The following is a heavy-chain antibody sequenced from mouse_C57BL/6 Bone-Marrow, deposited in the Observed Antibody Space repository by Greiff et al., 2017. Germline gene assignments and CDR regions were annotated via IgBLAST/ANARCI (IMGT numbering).Heavy chain of an antibody. Sequence: QVHVKQSGAELVRPGASVTLSCKASGYTFTDYEMHWVKQTPVHGLEWIGAIDPETGGTAYNQKFKGKAIMTADTSSSTAYMELRSLTSEDSAVYYCTTIDYGNYGFAYWGQGTLVTVAA. J-gene: IGHJ3*01. CDR1: GYTFTDYE. V-gene: IGHV1-15*01. CDR2: IDPETGGT. D-gene: IGHD2-1*01. CDR3: TTIDYGNYGFAY.